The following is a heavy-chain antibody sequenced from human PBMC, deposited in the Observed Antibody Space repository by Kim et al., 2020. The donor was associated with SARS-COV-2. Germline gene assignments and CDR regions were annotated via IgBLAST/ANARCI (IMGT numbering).Heavy chain of an antibody. Sequence: NPTPQSRVTISVDTSKNQFSLKLSSVTAADTAVYYCARDYGSGSFDYWGQGTLVTVSS. J-gene: IGHJ4*02. CDR3: ARDYGSGSFDY. V-gene: IGHV4-31*02. D-gene: IGHD3-10*01.